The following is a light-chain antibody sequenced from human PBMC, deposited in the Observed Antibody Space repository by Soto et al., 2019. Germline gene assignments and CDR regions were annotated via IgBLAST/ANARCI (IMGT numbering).Light chain of an antibody. J-gene: IGKJ2*01. V-gene: IGKV3-20*01. CDR3: QQYDTSPGYT. CDR2: GAS. CDR1: QSVNSSY. Sequence: EIVLTQSPGTLXLXXXXXAXXSCGAXQSVNSSYLAWYQQKPGQPPRLLIYGASSRATGIPDRFSGSGSGTDFTLTISRLEPEDFAVYFCQQYDTSPGYTFGQGTKLEIK.